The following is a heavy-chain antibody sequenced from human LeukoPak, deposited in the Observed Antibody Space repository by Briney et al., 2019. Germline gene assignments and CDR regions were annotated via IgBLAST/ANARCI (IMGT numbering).Heavy chain of an antibody. CDR2: ISGSRSYT. J-gene: IGHJ4*02. D-gene: IGHD6-6*01. Sequence: GGSLRLSCAASGFTFSSYAMSWVRQAPGKGLEWVSAISGSRSYTYYADSVKGRFTISRDNAKNSLYLQMNSLRAEDTAVYYCARDVAARPSYGSRGSDYWGQGTLVTVSS. CDR3: ARDVAARPSYGSRGSDY. V-gene: IGHV3-21*01. CDR1: GFTFSSYA.